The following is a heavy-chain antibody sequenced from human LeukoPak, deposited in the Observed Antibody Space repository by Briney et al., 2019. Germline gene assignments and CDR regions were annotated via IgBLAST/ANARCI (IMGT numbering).Heavy chain of an antibody. CDR2: INPSGGST. D-gene: IGHD3-10*01. CDR1: GYTFTSYY. CDR3: ARDSAMVRGRPYYFDY. Sequence: ASVKVSCKASGYTFTSYYIHWVRQAPGQGLEWMGIINPSGGSTSYAQKFQGRVTMTRDTSTSTVYMELSSLRPEETAVYYCARDSAMVRGRPYYFDYWGQGTLVTVSS. J-gene: IGHJ4*02. V-gene: IGHV1-46*01.